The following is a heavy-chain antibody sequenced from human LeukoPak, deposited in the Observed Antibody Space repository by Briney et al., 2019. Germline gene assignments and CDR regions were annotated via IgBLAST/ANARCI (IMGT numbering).Heavy chain of an antibody. D-gene: IGHD2-15*01. Sequence: PGGSLRLSCATSGFTFSDYGMSWVRQAPGKGLEWVSSISSSSAYISYPDSVKGRFTISRDNAKNSLYLQMNSLRAEDTAVYYCARRDCSGGSCYWNCWGQGTLVTVSS. V-gene: IGHV3-21*01. CDR1: GFTFSDYG. J-gene: IGHJ4*02. CDR3: ARRDCSGGSCYWNC. CDR2: ISSSSAYI.